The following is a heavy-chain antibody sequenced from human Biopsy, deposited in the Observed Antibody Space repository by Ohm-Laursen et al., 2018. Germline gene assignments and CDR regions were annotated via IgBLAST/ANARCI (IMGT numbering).Heavy chain of an antibody. Sequence: SLRLSCAAPGFTFSNYAMSWVRQAPGKGLEWVSGISGSGGRTYYAESMKGRFTISRDNSKKTVYLQMKSLRAEDTAVYYCAKEVFSAVGTSGFDPWGQGTLVTVSS. D-gene: IGHD1/OR15-1a*01. CDR1: GFTFSNYA. CDR3: AKEVFSAVGTSGFDP. V-gene: IGHV3-23*01. CDR2: ISGSGGRT. J-gene: IGHJ5*02.